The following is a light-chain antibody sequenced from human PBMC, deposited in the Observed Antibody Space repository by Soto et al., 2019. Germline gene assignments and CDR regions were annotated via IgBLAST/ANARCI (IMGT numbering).Light chain of an antibody. J-gene: IGKJ5*01. Sequence: EIVLTQSPATLSLSPGERATLSCRASQSVSNYLAWYQEKPGQAPRLLIYDAFNRATGIPARFSGSGSGTDFTLTISSLEPEDFAVYYCHQRSSWPITFGQGTRLKIK. V-gene: IGKV3-11*01. CDR2: DAF. CDR3: HQRSSWPIT. CDR1: QSVSNY.